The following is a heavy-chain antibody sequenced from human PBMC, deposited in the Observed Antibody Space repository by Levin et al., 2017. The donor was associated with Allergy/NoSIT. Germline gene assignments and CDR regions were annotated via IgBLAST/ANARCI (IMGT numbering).Heavy chain of an antibody. CDR2: IIPILGTA. CDR3: ARGWSSNAFDI. Sequence: SVKVSCRGSGGTFSSYSINWVRQAPGQGLEWMGRIIPILGTANFAQKFQGRVTITADKSTSTAYMDLSSLRSEDTAVYYCARGWSSNAFDIWGQGTMVTVSS. V-gene: IGHV1-69*08. CDR1: GGTFSSYS. D-gene: IGHD1-26*01. J-gene: IGHJ3*02.